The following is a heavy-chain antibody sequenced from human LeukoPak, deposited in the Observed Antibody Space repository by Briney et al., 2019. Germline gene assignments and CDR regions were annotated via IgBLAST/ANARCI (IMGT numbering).Heavy chain of an antibody. V-gene: IGHV4-31*03. D-gene: IGHD3-10*01. CDR3: ASSRYYYGAGSTNWFDP. Sequence: SGTLSLTCTVSGGSITSDVYYWSWIRQHPGKGLEWIGYIYSGSTSYNPSLKSRVTISVDTSKNQFSLSLTSVTAADTAVYYCASSRYYYGAGSTNWFDPWGQGTPVTVSS. J-gene: IGHJ5*02. CDR2: IYSGST. CDR1: GGSITSDVYY.